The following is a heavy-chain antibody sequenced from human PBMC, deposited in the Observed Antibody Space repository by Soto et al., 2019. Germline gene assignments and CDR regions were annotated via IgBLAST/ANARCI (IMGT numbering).Heavy chain of an antibody. V-gene: IGHV3-7*03. CDR3: ARGHYGMDV. CDR1: GFRFSDHW. CDR2: INQDESEK. J-gene: IGHJ6*02. Sequence: GSLRLSCAASGFRFSDHWMSWVRQAPGKGLEWVANINQDESEKNYGDSVKGRFTVSRDNAHYSLYLQMNSRRAEDTAVYYCARGHYGMDVWGQGTTVTVSS.